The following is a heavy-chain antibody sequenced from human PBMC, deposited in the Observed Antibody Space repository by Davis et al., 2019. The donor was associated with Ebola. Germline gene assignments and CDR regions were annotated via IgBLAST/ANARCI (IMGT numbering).Heavy chain of an antibody. V-gene: IGHV4-59*01. CDR1: GGSISSYY. J-gene: IGHJ4*02. D-gene: IGHD3-22*01. CDR2: IYYSGST. CDR3: ARRNYYDSSVNYFFDF. Sequence: SETLSLTCTVSGGSISSYYWSWIRQPPGKGLEWIGYIYYSGSTNYNPSLKSRVTISVDTSKNQFSLKLSSVTAADTAVYYCARRNYYDSSVNYFFDFWGQGTPVTVSS.